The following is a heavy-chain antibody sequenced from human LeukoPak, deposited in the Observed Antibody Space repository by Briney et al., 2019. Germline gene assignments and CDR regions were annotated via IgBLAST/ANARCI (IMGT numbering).Heavy chain of an antibody. CDR1: GGSISSSSYY. Sequence: SETLSLTCTVSGGSISSSSYYWGWIRQPPGKGLEWIGSIYYSGSTYYNPSLKSRVTISLDTSKNRFSLKLSSVTAADTAVYYCARRKVVPAAPFDYWGQGTLVTVSS. J-gene: IGHJ4*02. CDR3: ARRKVVPAAPFDY. V-gene: IGHV4-39*07. CDR2: IYYSGST. D-gene: IGHD2-2*01.